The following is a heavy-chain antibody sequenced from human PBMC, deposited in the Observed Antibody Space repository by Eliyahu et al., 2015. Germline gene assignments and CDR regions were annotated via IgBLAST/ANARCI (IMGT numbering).Heavy chain of an antibody. CDR2: ISYDGSNK. J-gene: IGHJ4*02. CDR1: GFTFSSYG. V-gene: IGHV3-30*18. Sequence: QVQLVESGGGVVQPGRSLRLSXXAXGFTFSSYGMHWVRQAPGKGLEWVAVISYDGSNKYYADSVKGRFTISRDNSKNTLYLQMNSLRAEDTAVYYCAKDSAAAHFDYWGQGTLVTVSS. D-gene: IGHD6-13*01. CDR3: AKDSAAAHFDY.